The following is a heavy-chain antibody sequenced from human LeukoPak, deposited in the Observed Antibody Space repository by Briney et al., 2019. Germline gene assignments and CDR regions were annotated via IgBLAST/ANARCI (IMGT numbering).Heavy chain of an antibody. CDR1: GFTFSGYA. D-gene: IGHD5-12*01. J-gene: IGHJ4*02. CDR3: AKDREGLSSGYDLEYFDY. V-gene: IGHV3-23*01. CDR2: ISGGGGTT. Sequence: GGSLRLSCAASGFTFSGYAMNWVRQAPGKGLEWVSAISGGGGTTYYADSVKGRFTISGDNSKNTLFLQMNSLRAEDTAVYYCAKDREGLSSGYDLEYFDYWGQGTLVTVSS.